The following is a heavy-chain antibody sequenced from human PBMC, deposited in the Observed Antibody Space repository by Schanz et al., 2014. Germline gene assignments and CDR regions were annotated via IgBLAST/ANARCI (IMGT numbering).Heavy chain of an antibody. CDR1: GFTFSSYG. Sequence: QVQLVESGGGVVQFGRSLRLSCVASGFTFSSYGMHWVRQAPGKGLEWVAVIWYDENNKYYADSVKGRFTMSRDNSKSTLYLQINSLRAENTTVYDCARENYRRKISFDYWGRGTLVTVSS. CDR3: ARENYRRKISFDY. D-gene: IGHD3-10*01. J-gene: IGHJ4*02. V-gene: IGHV3-33*01. CDR2: IWYDENNK.